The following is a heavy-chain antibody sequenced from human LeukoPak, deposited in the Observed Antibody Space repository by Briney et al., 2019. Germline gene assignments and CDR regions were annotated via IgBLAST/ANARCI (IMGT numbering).Heavy chain of an antibody. D-gene: IGHD3-22*01. J-gene: IGHJ4*02. CDR2: ICGSGDKT. V-gene: IGHV3-23*01. CDR3: ARFSLYDNSGYYSWLFDF. Sequence: GGSLRLSCAASGFTFNRNAISWVRQAPGKGLEWVSPICGSGDKTFYADSVKGRFTISRDNAKNSLYLQMNSLRAEDTPVYYCARFSLYDNSGYYSWLFDFWGQGTLVTVSS. CDR1: GFTFNRNA.